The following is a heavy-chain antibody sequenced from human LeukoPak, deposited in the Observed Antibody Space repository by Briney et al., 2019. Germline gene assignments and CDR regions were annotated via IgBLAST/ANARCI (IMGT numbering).Heavy chain of an antibody. J-gene: IGHJ6*03. D-gene: IGHD3-16*01. CDR1: GFTFSSYA. V-gene: IGHV3-30*04. CDR2: ISYDGSNK. Sequence: PGRSLRLSCAASGFTFSSYAMHWVRQAPGKGLEWVAVISYDGSNKYYADSVKGRFTISRDNSKNTLYLQMNSLRAEDTAVYYCARSSLRWGMHYYYMDVWGKGTTVTVSS. CDR3: ARSSLRWGMHYYYMDV.